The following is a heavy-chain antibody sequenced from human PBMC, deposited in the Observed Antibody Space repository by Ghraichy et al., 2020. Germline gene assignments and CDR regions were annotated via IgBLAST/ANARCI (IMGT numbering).Heavy chain of an antibody. J-gene: IGHJ4*01. CDR2: IYYSGST. CDR3: AIYTPAYSSSWYGINFDS. CDR1: GGSVSSGSYY. Sequence: SQTLSLTCTVSGGSVSSGSYYWSWIRQPPGKGLEWIGYIYYSGSTNYNPSLKSRVTISVDTSKNQFSLKLSSVTAADTAVYYCAIYTPAYSSSWYGINFDSGGHETPVTVPP. V-gene: IGHV4-61*01. D-gene: IGHD6-13*01.